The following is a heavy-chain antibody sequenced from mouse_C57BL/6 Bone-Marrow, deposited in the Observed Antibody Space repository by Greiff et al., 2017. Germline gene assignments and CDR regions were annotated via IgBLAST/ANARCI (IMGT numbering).Heavy chain of an antibody. V-gene: IGHV2-9-1*01. CDR2: IWTGGGT. J-gene: IGHJ3*01. Sequence: QVQLQQSGPGLVAPSQSLSITCTVSGFSLPSYAISWVRQPPGKGLEWLGVIWTGGGTNYNSALKSRLSISKDNSKSQVFLKMNSLQTDDTARYYCARTPPDYYSPAWFAYWGQGTLVTVSA. CDR1: GFSLPSYA. D-gene: IGHD2-12*01. CDR3: ARTPPDYYSPAWFAY.